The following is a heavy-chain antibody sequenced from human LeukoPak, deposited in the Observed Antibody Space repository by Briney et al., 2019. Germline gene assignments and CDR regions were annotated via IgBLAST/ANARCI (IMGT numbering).Heavy chain of an antibody. D-gene: IGHD6-19*01. Sequence: GGSLRLSCAASGFTFSSYGMHWVRQAPRKGLEWVAFIRYDGSNKYYADSVKGRFTFPRDNSKNTLYLQMNSLTTEDTAVYYCAKVEAVAGGLDAFDIWGQGTMVTVSS. V-gene: IGHV3-30*02. J-gene: IGHJ3*02. CDR2: IRYDGSNK. CDR1: GFTFSSYG. CDR3: AKVEAVAGGLDAFDI.